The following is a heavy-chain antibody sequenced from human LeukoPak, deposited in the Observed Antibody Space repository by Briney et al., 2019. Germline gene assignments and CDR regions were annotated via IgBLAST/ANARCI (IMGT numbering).Heavy chain of an antibody. D-gene: IGHD6-13*01. CDR2: INHSGST. J-gene: IGHJ4*02. V-gene: IGHV4-34*01. CDR1: GGSFSGYY. Sequence: PSETLSLTCAVYGGSFSGYYWSWIPQPPGKGLEWIGEINHSGSTNHNPSLKSRVTISVDASKDQFSLKVSSVTAADMAVYYCARAHRSSSDSYFISYWAQGTRVTVSS. CDR3: ARAHRSSSDSYFISY.